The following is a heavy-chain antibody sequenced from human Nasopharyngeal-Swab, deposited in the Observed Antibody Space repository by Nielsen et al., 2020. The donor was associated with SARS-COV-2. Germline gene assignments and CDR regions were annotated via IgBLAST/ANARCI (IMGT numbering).Heavy chain of an antibody. CDR1: GYTFTSYG. CDR3: ARAVGGYCSSTSCYYFDY. CDR2: ISAYNGNT. J-gene: IGHJ4*02. D-gene: IGHD2-2*01. V-gene: IGHV1-18*04. Sequence: ASVKVSCKASGYTFTSYGISWVRQAPGQGLEWMGWISAYNGNTNYAQKLQGRVTMTTDTSTSTAYMELRSLRSDDKAVYYCARAVGGYCSSTSCYYFDYWGQGTLVTVSS.